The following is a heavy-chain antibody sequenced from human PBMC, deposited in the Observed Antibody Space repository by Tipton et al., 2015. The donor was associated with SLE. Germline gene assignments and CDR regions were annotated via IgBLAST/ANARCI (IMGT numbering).Heavy chain of an antibody. J-gene: IGHJ4*02. CDR3: ARSMGYSFDY. D-gene: IGHD2-21*01. CDR1: GGSIGSGGYY. Sequence: TLSLTCTVSGGSIGSGGYYWSWIRQHPGKGLEWIGYIYYSSVPYYNPSLKSRLTISVDTSKNQFSLKMTSVTAADTAVYYCARSMGYSFDYWGQGTLVTVSS. V-gene: IGHV4-31*03. CDR2: IYYSSVP.